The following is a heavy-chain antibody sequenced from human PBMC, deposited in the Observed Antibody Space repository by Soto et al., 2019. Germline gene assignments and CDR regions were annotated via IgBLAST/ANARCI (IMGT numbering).Heavy chain of an antibody. CDR2: IIPIFGTA. J-gene: IGHJ4*02. Sequence: GASVKVSCKASGGTFGSYAISWVRQAPGQGLEWMGGIIPIFGTANYAQKFQGRVTITADESTSTAYMELSSLRSEDTAVYYCARVPKVYSSGCYDYWGQRTLVTVSS. CDR1: GGTFGSYA. D-gene: IGHD6-19*01. V-gene: IGHV1-69*13. CDR3: ARVPKVYSSGCYDY.